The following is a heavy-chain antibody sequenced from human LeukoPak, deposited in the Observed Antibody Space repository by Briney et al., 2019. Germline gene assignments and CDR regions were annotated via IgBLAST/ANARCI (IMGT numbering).Heavy chain of an antibody. CDR2: IIPIFGIA. D-gene: IGHD3-22*01. J-gene: IGHJ4*02. Sequence: ASVKVSCKASGGTFSSYAISWVRQAPGQGLEWMGRIIPIFGIANYAQKFQGRVTITADKSTSTAYMELSSLRSEDTAVYYCARESGESSGYPVGRFDYRGQGTLVTVSS. CDR3: ARESGESSGYPVGRFDY. V-gene: IGHV1-69*04. CDR1: GGTFSSYA.